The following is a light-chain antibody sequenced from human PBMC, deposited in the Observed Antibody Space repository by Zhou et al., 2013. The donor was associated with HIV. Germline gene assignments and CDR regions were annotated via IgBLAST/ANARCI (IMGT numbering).Light chain of an antibody. CDR1: QSVRNF. CDR3: QQYDHWSYT. V-gene: IGKV3-15*01. CDR2: DAS. Sequence: EIGMTQSPVALSVSPGETATLSCRASQSVRNFLAWYQQKPGQTPRLLIFDASTRAPGIPARFSATGSGTEFTLSIRNLQSEDFAVYYCQQYDHWSYTFGPGTKVDI. J-gene: IGKJ3*01.